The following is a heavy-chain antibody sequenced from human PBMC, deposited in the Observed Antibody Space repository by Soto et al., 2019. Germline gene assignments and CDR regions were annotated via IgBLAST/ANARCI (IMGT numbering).Heavy chain of an antibody. J-gene: IGHJ4*02. Sequence: GESLQISCKGSGYSFTSYWIGWVRQMPGKGLEWMGIIYPGDSDTRYSPSFQGQVTISADKSISTAYLQWSSLKASDTAMYYCARHYYVWGSYRYPPDYWGQGTLVTVS. V-gene: IGHV5-51*01. CDR3: ARHYYVWGSYRYPPDY. CDR2: IYPGDSDT. D-gene: IGHD3-16*02. CDR1: GYSFTSYW.